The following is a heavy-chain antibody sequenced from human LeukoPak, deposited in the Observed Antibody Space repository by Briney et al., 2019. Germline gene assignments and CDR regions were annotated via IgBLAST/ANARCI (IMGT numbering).Heavy chain of an antibody. V-gene: IGHV3-23*01. Sequence: GGSLRLSCAASGFTFRTYAMSWVRQAPGKGLEWLSSIDGAGADIRYADPVKGRFTISRDNSNNTLYLHMTSLRAEDMAIYYCAKYTETGELFDYWGQGTLVAVSS. CDR3: AKYTETGELFDY. D-gene: IGHD7-27*01. J-gene: IGHJ4*02. CDR1: GFTFRTYA. CDR2: IDGAGADI.